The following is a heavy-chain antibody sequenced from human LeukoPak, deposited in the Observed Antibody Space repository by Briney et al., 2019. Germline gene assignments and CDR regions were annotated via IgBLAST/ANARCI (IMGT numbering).Heavy chain of an antibody. D-gene: IGHD3-9*01. CDR2: ITSSGSSM. J-gene: IGHJ3*01. V-gene: IGHV3-21*03. Sequence: PGGSLRLSCAGSGFTFSGYSLNWVRQAPGKGLEWVSSITSSGSSMYYADSVKGRFTISRDNAESSVYLQMNSLRVDDTGLYYCTRDIDDVLTGDDTFDVWGQGTVVTVSS. CDR3: TRDIDDVLTGDDTFDV. CDR1: GFTFSGYS.